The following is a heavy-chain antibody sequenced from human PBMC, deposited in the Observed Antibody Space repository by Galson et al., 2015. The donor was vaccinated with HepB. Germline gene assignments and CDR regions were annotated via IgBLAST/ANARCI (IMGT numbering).Heavy chain of an antibody. J-gene: IGHJ3*02. CDR3: ARSLYYDYVLNALDI. CDR2: ISSSGSTI. Sequence: SLRLSCAASGFTFSDYYMSWIRQAPGKGLEWVSYISSSGSTIYYADSVKGRFTISRDNAKNSLYLQMNSLRAEDTAVYYCARSLYYDYVLNALDIWGQGTMVTVSS. CDR1: GFTFSDYY. V-gene: IGHV3-11*01. D-gene: IGHD3-16*01.